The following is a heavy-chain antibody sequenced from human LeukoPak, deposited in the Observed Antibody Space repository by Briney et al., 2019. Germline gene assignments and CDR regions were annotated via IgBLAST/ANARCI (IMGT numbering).Heavy chain of an antibody. CDR1: GYSFTTEW. CDR2: IYPGDFDT. V-gene: IGHV5-51*01. CDR3: ARHQSGRRYDALDV. J-gene: IGHJ3*01. Sequence: GQSRHCSSQASGYSFTTEWIDWVRQMAGKGLGWMGIIYPGDFDTTYSPSFQDQVTISVDKSTRTAYLQWTGLKASDTAMYYIARHQSGRRYDALDVWGQGTMVTVSS. D-gene: IGHD3-3*01.